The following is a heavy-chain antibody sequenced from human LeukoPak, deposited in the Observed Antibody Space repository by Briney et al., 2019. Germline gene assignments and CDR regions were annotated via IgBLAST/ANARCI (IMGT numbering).Heavy chain of an antibody. V-gene: IGHV4-38-2*02. CDR1: GYSISSGYY. D-gene: IGHD6-13*01. J-gene: IGHJ6*02. Sequence: SETLSLTCTVSGYSISSGYYWGWIRQPPGKGLEWIGSIYHSGSTYYNPSLKSRVTISVDTSKNQFSLKLSSVTAADTAVYYCARDPPPGGSSSWYADGMDVWGQGTTVTVSS. CDR2: IYHSGST. CDR3: ARDPPPGGSSSWYADGMDV.